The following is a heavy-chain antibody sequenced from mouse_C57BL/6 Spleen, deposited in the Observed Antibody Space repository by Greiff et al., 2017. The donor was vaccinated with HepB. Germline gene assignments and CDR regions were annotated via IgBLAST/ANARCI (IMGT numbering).Heavy chain of an antibody. D-gene: IGHD1-1*01. J-gene: IGHJ2*01. CDR2: ISNLAYSI. V-gene: IGHV5-15*01. Sequence: EVHLVESGGGLVQPGGSLKLSCAASGFTFSDYGMAWVRQAPRKGPEWVAFISNLAYSIYYADTVTGRFTISRENAKNTLYLEMSSLRSEDTAMYYCARVTTVVATYYFDYWGQGTTLTVSS. CDR3: ARVTTVVATYYFDY. CDR1: GFTFSDYG.